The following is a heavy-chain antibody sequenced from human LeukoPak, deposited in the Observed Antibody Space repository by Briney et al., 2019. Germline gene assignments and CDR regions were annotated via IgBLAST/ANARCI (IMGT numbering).Heavy chain of an antibody. J-gene: IGHJ4*02. Sequence: GESLKISCKGSGYSFTSYWIGWVRQMPGKGLEWMGIIYPGDSDTTYSPSFQGQVTISADKSISTAYLQWSSLKASDTAMYHCARRHRYCSSTGCYAVDYWGQGTLVTVSS. CDR3: ARRHRYCSSTGCYAVDY. CDR1: GYSFTSYW. CDR2: IYPGDSDT. D-gene: IGHD2-2*01. V-gene: IGHV5-51*01.